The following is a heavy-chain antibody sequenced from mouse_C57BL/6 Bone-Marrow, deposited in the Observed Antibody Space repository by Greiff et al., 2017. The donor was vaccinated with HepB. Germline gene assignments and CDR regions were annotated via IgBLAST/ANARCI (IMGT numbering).Heavy chain of an antibody. CDR2: IDPSDSYT. D-gene: IGHD1-1*01. Sequence: QVQLQQPGAELVKPGASVKLSCKASGYTFTSYWMQWVKQRPGQGLEWIGEIDPSDSYTNYNQKFKGKATLTVDTSSSTAYMQLSSLTSEDSAVYYCATSTVVRYYVDYWGQGTTLTVSS. V-gene: IGHV1-50*01. J-gene: IGHJ2*01. CDR3: ATSTVVRYYVDY. CDR1: GYTFTSYW.